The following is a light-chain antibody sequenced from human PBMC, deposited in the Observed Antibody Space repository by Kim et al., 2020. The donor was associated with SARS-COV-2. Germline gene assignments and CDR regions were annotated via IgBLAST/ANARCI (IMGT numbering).Light chain of an antibody. V-gene: IGKV1-8*01. CDR1: QGINSY. Sequence: SSSTGDRDTITCRASQGINSYLAWYQQKPGKAPKLLIYAASTLQSGVPSRFSDSRSGTDFTLTISCLQSEDFATYYCQQYYSYPLTFGQGTKLEI. CDR2: AAS. CDR3: QQYYSYPLT. J-gene: IGKJ2*01.